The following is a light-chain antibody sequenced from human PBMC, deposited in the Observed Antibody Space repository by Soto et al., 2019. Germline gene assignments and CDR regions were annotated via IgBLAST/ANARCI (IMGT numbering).Light chain of an antibody. CDR1: QSVRSY. CDR2: DAS. Sequence: EILFTQSPATLSLSPGERATLSCRASQSVRSYLAWYQQKPGQAPRLLIYDASNRATGIPARFSGSGSGTEFTLTISSLQSEDFAVYYCQQYNNWQPITFGQGTRLEIK. J-gene: IGKJ5*01. V-gene: IGKV3D-15*01. CDR3: QQYNNWQPIT.